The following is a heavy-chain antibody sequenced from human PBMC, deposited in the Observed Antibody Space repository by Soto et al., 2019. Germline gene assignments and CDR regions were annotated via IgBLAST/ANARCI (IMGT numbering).Heavy chain of an antibody. Sequence: GASVKVSCKASGYTFTSYDINWVRQATGQGLEWMGWMNPNSGNTGYAQKFQGRVTMTRNTSINTAYMELSSLRSEDTAVYYCARVLSQYYDFWSGYFWGFDYWGQGTLVTVSS. V-gene: IGHV1-8*01. CDR1: GYTFTSYD. D-gene: IGHD3-3*01. CDR2: MNPNSGNT. CDR3: ARVLSQYYDFWSGYFWGFDY. J-gene: IGHJ4*02.